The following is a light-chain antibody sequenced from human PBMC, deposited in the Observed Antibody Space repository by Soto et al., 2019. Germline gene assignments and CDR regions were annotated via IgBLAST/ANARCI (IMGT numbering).Light chain of an antibody. CDR2: GAS. CDR3: QQYGGSPYT. Sequence: EIVLTQSPGTLSLSRGDRATLSCRASQSVSSTYFAWFQQRPGQSPRLLIYGASNRATGIPDRFSGSGSGTDFTLPINGLEPEDFAVYYCQQYGGSPYTFGQGTKLEIK. J-gene: IGKJ2*01. CDR1: QSVSSTY. V-gene: IGKV3-20*01.